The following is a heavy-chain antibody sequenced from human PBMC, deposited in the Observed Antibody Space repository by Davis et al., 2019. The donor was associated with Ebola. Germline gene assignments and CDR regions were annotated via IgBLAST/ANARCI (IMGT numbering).Heavy chain of an antibody. V-gene: IGHV1-2*06. CDR2: VILKSGAT. CDR1: GYTFTDYN. Sequence: ASVKVSCTASGYTFTDYNIHWMRQAPGQGLEWLGRVILKSGATNYAQKFQGRVTMTRDTSISTVYMELSSLRYDDTAVYYCARGSRNMDVWGQGTTVTVSS. J-gene: IGHJ6*02. CDR3: ARGSRNMDV.